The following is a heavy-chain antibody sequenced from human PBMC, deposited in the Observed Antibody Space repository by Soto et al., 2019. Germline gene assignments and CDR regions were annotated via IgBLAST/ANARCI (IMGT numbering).Heavy chain of an antibody. V-gene: IGHV1-46*01. CDR1: GYTFTSYY. CDR2: INPSGGST. Sequence: ASVXVSCKASGYTFTSYYMHWVRQAPGQGLEWMGIINPSGGSTSYAQKFQGRVTMTRDTSTSTVYMELSSLRSEDTAVYYCARDRTDSSSSHGFDYWGQGTLVTVSS. J-gene: IGHJ4*02. CDR3: ARDRTDSSSSHGFDY. D-gene: IGHD6-6*01.